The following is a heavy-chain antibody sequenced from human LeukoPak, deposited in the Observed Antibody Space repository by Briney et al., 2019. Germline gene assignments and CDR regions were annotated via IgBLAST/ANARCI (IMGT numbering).Heavy chain of an antibody. D-gene: IGHD4-11*01. V-gene: IGHV3-64D*06. CDR3: VKDTLQGPFDY. CDR1: GFTFSSYA. J-gene: IGHJ4*02. CDR2: ISSNGGGT. Sequence: GGSLRLSCSASGFTFSSYAMHWVRQAPEKGLEYVSAISSNGGGTYYADSVKGRFTISRDNSKNTLYLQMSSLRAEDTAVYYCVKDTLQGPFDYWGQGTLVTVSS.